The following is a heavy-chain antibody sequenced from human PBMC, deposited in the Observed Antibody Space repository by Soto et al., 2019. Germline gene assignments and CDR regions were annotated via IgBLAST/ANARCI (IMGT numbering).Heavy chain of an antibody. Sequence: SATLSLTCSVSGGYISSGGNYWRWIRQHAWKGLEGIVFIYYSGHTNSNAALKSRVSISIDMSKNQFSLKVASVTAADTAVYYCASSALYVMDVWRQGTTVTVSS. D-gene: IGHD2-2*02. CDR1: GGYISSGGNY. V-gene: IGHV4-31*03. J-gene: IGHJ6*02. CDR3: ASSALYVMDV. CDR2: IYYSGHT.